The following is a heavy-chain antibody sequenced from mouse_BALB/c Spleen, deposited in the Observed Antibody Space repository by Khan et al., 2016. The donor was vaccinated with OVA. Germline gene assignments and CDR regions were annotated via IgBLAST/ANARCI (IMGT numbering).Heavy chain of an antibody. CDR2: INPSTGYT. CDR1: GYTFINYW. V-gene: IGHV1-7*01. J-gene: IGHJ2*01. Sequence: LEVSGAELAKPGASVKMSCKASGYTFINYWILWIKQRPGQGLEWIGYINPSTGYTEYNQNFKDKATLTADTSSSTAYMQLSSLTSEDSAVYYCARRGLRWDFDYWGQDTTLTVSS. CDR3: ARRGLRWDFDY. D-gene: IGHD1-1*01.